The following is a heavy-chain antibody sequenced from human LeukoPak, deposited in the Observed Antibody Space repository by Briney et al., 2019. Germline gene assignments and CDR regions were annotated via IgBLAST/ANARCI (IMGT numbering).Heavy chain of an antibody. CDR3: ATRFYYGSGSYPA. CDR2: INHSGST. V-gene: IGHV4-34*01. Sequence: SETLSLTCAVYGGSFSGYYWSWIRQPPGKGLEWIGEINHSGSTNYNPSLKSRVTISVDTSKNQFSLKLSSVTAADTAVYYCATRFYYGSGSYPAWGQGTLVTVSS. J-gene: IGHJ4*02. D-gene: IGHD3-10*01. CDR1: GGSFSGYY.